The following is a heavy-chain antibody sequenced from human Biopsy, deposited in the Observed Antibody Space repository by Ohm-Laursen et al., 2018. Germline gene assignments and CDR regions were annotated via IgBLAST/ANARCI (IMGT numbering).Heavy chain of an antibody. Sequence: SLRLSCAASGITFNSDWMSWARQAPGKGLEWVAIIREHGNEEFYVDSVKGRFTISGDNARNSVYLQMNSLRAEDTAIYYCARGNGPSAWGQGTLVTVSS. D-gene: IGHD4-11*01. V-gene: IGHV3-7*04. CDR3: ARGNGPSA. CDR1: GITFNSDW. J-gene: IGHJ5*02. CDR2: IREHGNEE.